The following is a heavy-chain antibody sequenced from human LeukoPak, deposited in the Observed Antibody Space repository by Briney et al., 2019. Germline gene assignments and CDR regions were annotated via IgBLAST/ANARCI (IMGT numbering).Heavy chain of an antibody. CDR1: GFTFSSYS. CDR3: ARNLKTGTTFTALGY. CDR2: ISSSSSYI. J-gene: IGHJ4*02. D-gene: IGHD1-1*01. Sequence: GGSLRLSCAASGFTFSSYSMNWVRQAPGKGLEWVSSISSSSSYIYYADSVKGRFTISRGNAKNSLYLQMNSLRAEDTAVYYCARNLKTGTTFTALGYWGQGTLVTVSS. V-gene: IGHV3-21*01.